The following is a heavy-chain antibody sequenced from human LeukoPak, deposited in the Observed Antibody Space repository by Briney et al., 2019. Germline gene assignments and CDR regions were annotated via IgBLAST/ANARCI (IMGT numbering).Heavy chain of an antibody. D-gene: IGHD2-2*01. CDR1: GYTFTSYG. J-gene: IGHJ4*02. V-gene: IGHV1-46*01. CDR2: INPSGGST. CDR3: ARGPGGVPAALYYFDY. Sequence: ASVKVSCKASGYTFTSYGISWVRQAPGQGLEWMGIINPSGGSTSYAQKFQGRVTMTRDTSTSTVYMELSSLRSEDTAVYYCARGPGGVPAALYYFDYWGQGTLVTVSS.